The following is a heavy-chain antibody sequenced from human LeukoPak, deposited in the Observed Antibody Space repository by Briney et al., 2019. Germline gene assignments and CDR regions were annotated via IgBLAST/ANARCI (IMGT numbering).Heavy chain of an antibody. Sequence: SQTLSLTCAISGDCVSSKSAAWNWIRQSPSRGLEWLGRTYYRSKWYNDYAVSVKSRISVDPGTTKNQFSLQLNSVTPEDTAVYYCAREIPRLENAFDIWGQGTMVTVSS. V-gene: IGHV6-1*01. J-gene: IGHJ3*02. CDR3: AREIPRLENAFDI. CDR2: TYYRSKWYN. CDR1: GDCVSSKSAA.